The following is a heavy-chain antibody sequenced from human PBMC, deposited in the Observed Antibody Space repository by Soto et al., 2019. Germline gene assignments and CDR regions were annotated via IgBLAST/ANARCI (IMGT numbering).Heavy chain of an antibody. CDR2: IYYSGST. CDR3: ARVAFSDCRGGSCYFYYYYMDV. Sequence: SETLSLTCTVSGGSISSYYWSWIRQPPGKGLEWIGYIYYSGSTNYNPSLKSRVTISVDTSKNQFSLKLSSVTAADTAVYYCARVAFSDCRGGSCYFYYYYMDVWGKGTTVTVSS. D-gene: IGHD2-15*01. V-gene: IGHV4-59*01. J-gene: IGHJ6*03. CDR1: GGSISSYY.